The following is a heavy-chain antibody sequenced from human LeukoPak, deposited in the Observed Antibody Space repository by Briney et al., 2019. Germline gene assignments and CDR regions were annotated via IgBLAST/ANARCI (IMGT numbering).Heavy chain of an antibody. V-gene: IGHV3-30-3*01. J-gene: IGHJ4*02. D-gene: IGHD3-3*01. CDR3: ARDRAYYDFWSGYHG. CDR1: GFTLSSYA. Sequence: GGSLRLSCAASGFTLSSYAMHWVRQAPGKGLEWVAVISYDGSNKYYADSVKGRFTISRDNSKNTLYLQMNSLRAEDMAVYYCARDRAYYDFWSGYHGWGQGTLVTVSS. CDR2: ISYDGSNK.